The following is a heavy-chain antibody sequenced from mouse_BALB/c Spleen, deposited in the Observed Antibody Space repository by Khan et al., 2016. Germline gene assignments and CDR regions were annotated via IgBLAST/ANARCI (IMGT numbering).Heavy chain of an antibody. V-gene: IGHV1-7*01. J-gene: IGHJ4*01. D-gene: IGHD2-14*01. CDR1: GYTFTSYW. Sequence: QVQLQQSGAELAKPGASVKMSCKASGYTFTSYWMHWVKQRPGQGLEWIGYINPSTGYTEYNQKFKDKASLTADKSSSTAYMQLGSLTNEVSAVCYCGSRYHRYYAMDERGQGTSVTVSS. CDR2: INPSTGYT. CDR3: GSRYHRYYAMDE.